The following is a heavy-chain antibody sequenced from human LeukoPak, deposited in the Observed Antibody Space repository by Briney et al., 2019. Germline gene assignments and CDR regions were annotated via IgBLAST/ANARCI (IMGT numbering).Heavy chain of an antibody. Sequence: ASVKVSCKASGYTFTSYGISWVRQAPGQGLEWMGWISAYNGNTNYEQKLQGRVTMTTDTSTSTAYMELRSLRSDDTAVYYCARDPRARRYCSGGSSCMYYFDYWGQGTLVTVSS. V-gene: IGHV1-18*01. J-gene: IGHJ4*02. D-gene: IGHD2-15*01. CDR3: ARDPRARRYCSGGSSCMYYFDY. CDR2: ISAYNGNT. CDR1: GYTFTSYG.